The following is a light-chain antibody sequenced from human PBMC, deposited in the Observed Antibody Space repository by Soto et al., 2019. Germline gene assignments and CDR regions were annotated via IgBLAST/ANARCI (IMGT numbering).Light chain of an antibody. CDR3: SSYAGSTIVV. V-gene: IGLV2-8*01. Sequence: QSALTQPPSASGSPGQSVTISCTGTSSDVGDYNFVSWYQQHPGKAPKLIIYEVSERPSGVADRFSGSKSGNTASLTVSGLPAEDEADYYCSSYAGSTIVVFGGGTKLTVL. CDR1: SSDVGDYNF. CDR2: EVS. J-gene: IGLJ2*01.